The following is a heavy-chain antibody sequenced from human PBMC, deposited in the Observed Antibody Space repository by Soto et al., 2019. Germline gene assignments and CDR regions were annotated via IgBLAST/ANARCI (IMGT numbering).Heavy chain of an antibody. V-gene: IGHV1-3*01. D-gene: IGHD3-10*01. CDR3: ARDMGFGLSDY. CDR1: GYTFTSYA. J-gene: IGHJ4*02. Sequence: QVQLVQSGAEVKKPGASVKVSCKASGYTFTSYAMHWVRQAPGQRLEWMGWINAGNGNTKYSQKFQGRVTITRDTTASTVHMELSSLSSEDTAVYYCARDMGFGLSDYWGQGTLVTVSS. CDR2: INAGNGNT.